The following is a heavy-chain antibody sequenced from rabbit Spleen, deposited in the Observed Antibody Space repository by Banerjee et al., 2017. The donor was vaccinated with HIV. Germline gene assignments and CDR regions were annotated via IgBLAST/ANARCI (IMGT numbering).Heavy chain of an antibody. J-gene: IGHJ6*01. Sequence: QQLEESGGDLVQPGASLTLTCTASGTDFSNYNFMCWVRQAQGKGLEWIACIDIGSRDFTYYASWAKGRFTISKSSSTTVTLQMTSLTVADTATYFCARDTGSSFSTYGMDLWGPGTLVTVS. CDR3: ARDTGSSFSTYGMDL. CDR2: IDIGSRDFT. D-gene: IGHD8-1*01. CDR1: GTDFSNYNF. V-gene: IGHV1S40*01.